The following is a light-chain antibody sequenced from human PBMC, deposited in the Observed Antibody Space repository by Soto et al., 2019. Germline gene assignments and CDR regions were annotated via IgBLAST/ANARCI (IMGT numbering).Light chain of an antibody. Sequence: DIQMTQSPSILSASVGDRVTITCRASQIISSRLAWYQQKPGKAPKLLIYDAYNLESGVPSRFSGSGSGTEFTLTISSLQPDDFATYYCKQYNSYPLTFGGGTKVDIK. CDR3: KQYNSYPLT. V-gene: IGKV1-5*01. J-gene: IGKJ4*01. CDR1: QIISSR. CDR2: DAY.